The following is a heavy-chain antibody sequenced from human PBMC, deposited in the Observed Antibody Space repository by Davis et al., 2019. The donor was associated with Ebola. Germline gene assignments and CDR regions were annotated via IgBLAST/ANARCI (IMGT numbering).Heavy chain of an antibody. V-gene: IGHV1-3*01. Sequence: ASVKVSCKASGYTFTSYAMHWVRQAPGQRLEWMGWINAGNGNTKYSQKFQGRVTITRDTSASTAYMELSSLRSEDTAVYYCARGLFGVVIIYPGYWGQGTLVTVSS. J-gene: IGHJ4*02. CDR2: INAGNGNT. D-gene: IGHD3-3*01. CDR1: GYTFTSYA. CDR3: ARGLFGVVIIYPGY.